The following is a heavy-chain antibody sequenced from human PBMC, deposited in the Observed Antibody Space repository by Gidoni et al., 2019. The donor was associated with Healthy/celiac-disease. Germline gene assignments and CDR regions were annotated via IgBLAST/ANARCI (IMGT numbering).Heavy chain of an antibody. V-gene: IGHV3-33*01. J-gene: IGHJ4*02. Sequence: QVQLVESGGGVVQPGRSLRPSCAASGFPFSSYGMHWVRQAPGKGLEWVAVIWYDGSNKYSADSVKGRFTISRDNSKNTLYLQMNSLRAEDTAVYYCARDYDILTGYYPFDYWGQGTLVTVSS. CDR1: GFPFSSYG. D-gene: IGHD3-9*01. CDR3: ARDYDILTGYYPFDY. CDR2: IWYDGSNK.